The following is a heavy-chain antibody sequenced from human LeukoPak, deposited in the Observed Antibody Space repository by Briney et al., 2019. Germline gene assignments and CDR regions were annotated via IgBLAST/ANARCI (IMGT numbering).Heavy chain of an antibody. J-gene: IGHJ1*01. D-gene: IGHD4-23*01. CDR1: GFTSDDYG. CDR2: INTDGSST. CDR3: YGGNAEQ. V-gene: IGHV3-74*01. Sequence: PGGSLRLSCEASGFTSDDYGLHCVRQAPGKGLVWVSGINTDGSSTNYADSVKGRFTISRDNAKNTLYLQMNSLRVEDMAVYYCYGGNAEQWGQGTLVTVSS.